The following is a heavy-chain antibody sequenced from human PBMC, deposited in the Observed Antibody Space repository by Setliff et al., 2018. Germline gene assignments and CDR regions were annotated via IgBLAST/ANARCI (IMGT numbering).Heavy chain of an antibody. CDR1: GGSISSYD. Sequence: TSETLSLTCTVSGGSISSYDWSWIRQPPGKGLEWIGYIHYSGSTSYSPSLKSRVTISVDTSKNQFSLKMSSVTAADTAVYYCARVPAYGGLYYYYLDVWGKGTTVTVSS. V-gene: IGHV4-59*01. CDR3: ARVPAYGGLYYYYLDV. CDR2: IHYSGST. J-gene: IGHJ6*03. D-gene: IGHD2-2*02.